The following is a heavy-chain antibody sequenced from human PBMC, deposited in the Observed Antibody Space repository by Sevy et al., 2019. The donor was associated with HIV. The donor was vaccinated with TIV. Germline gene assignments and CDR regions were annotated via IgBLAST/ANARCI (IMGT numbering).Heavy chain of an antibody. CDR1: GGSISSGGYS. D-gene: IGHD2-15*01. J-gene: IGHJ4*02. Sequence: SETLSLTCAVSGGSISSGGYSWSWIRQPPGKCLEWIGYIYHSGSTYYNPSLKSRVTISVDRSKNQFSLKLSSVTAADTAVYYCARIRGLRCSGGSCYGSYFDYWGQRTLVTVSS. CDR3: ARIRGLRCSGGSCYGSYFDY. V-gene: IGHV4-30-2*01. CDR2: IYHSGST.